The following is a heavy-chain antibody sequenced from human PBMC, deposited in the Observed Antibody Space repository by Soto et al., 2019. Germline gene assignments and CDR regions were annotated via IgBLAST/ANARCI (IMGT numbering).Heavy chain of an antibody. D-gene: IGHD5-12*01. CDR1: GGSISSYY. CDR3: ARAPGGYGAFDP. J-gene: IGHJ5*02. Sequence: PSETLSLTCTVSGGSISSYYWSWIRQPPGKGLEWIGYIYYSGSTNYNPSLKSRVTISVDTSKNQFSLKLSSVTAADTAVYYCARAPGGYGAFDPWGQGTLGTVSS. V-gene: IGHV4-59*08. CDR2: IYYSGST.